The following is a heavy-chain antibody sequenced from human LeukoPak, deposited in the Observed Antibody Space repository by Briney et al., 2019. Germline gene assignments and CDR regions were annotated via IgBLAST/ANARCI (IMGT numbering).Heavy chain of an antibody. D-gene: IGHD6-19*01. CDR2: IYYSGRT. V-gene: IGHV4-59*08. CDR3: ARPHSSGWDGAFDI. Sequence: SETLSLTCTVSDGSISSYYWSWIRQPPGKGLEWIGHIYYSGRTNYNPSLKSRVTISVDTSKNQFSLKLSSVTAADTAVYYCARPHSSGWDGAFDIWGQGTMVTVSS. J-gene: IGHJ3*02. CDR1: DGSISSYY.